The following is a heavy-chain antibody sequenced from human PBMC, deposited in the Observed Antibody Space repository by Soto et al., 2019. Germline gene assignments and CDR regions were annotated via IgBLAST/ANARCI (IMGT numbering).Heavy chain of an antibody. CDR1: GFTFSSYG. CDR3: AREGYCSSTSCFTGADYYYYYGMDV. CDR2: IWYDGSNK. Sequence: QVQLVESGGGVVQPGRSLRLSCAASGFTFSSYGMHWVRQAPGKGLEWVAVIWYDGSNKYYADSVKGRFTISRDNSKNTLDLQMNSLRAEDTAVYYCAREGYCSSTSCFTGADYYYYYGMDVWGQGTTVTVSS. V-gene: IGHV3-33*01. D-gene: IGHD2-2*01. J-gene: IGHJ6*02.